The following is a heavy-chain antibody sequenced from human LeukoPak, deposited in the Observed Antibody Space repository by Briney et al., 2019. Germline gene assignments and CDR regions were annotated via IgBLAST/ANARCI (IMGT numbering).Heavy chain of an antibody. Sequence: ASVKVSCKASGYTFTSYGISWVRQAPGQGLEWMGWISAYNGNTSYAQKLQGIVTMTTDTSTSTAYMELRSLRSDNTAVYYCARVEITFGGVIVKFDYWGQGTLVTVSS. CDR3: ARVEITFGGVIVKFDY. V-gene: IGHV1-18*01. J-gene: IGHJ4*02. CDR2: ISAYNGNT. D-gene: IGHD3-16*02. CDR1: GYTFTSYG.